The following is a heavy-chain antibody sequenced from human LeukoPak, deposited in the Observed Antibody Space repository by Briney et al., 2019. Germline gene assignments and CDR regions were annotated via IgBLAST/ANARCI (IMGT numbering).Heavy chain of an antibody. CDR3: IASSGYYPNYFDY. CDR2: ISGSGGST. V-gene: IGHV3-23*01. J-gene: IGHJ4*02. CDR1: GYTFSSYA. Sequence: AGGALRVSCAAPGYTFSSYAMSWVRQTPREGLEWGSPISGSGGSTYYADSVRGRFTISRDNSKNTLYLQMNSLRAEDTAVYYCIASSGYYPNYFDYWGQGTLVTVSS. D-gene: IGHD3-22*01.